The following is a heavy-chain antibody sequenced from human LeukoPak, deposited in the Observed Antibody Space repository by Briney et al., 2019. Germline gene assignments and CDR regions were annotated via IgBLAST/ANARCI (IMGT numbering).Heavy chain of an antibody. Sequence: GGSLRLSCVASGFPFRSYAMNWVRQTPGKGLESVSVITDDEYTYYSDSVKGRFTISRDNSQNTVFLQMNSLRVEDTAVYYCAKVDYWSPENYFDYWGQGTLVTVSS. D-gene: IGHD1-1*01. CDR3: AKVDYWSPENYFDY. CDR1: GFPFRSYA. J-gene: IGHJ4*02. V-gene: IGHV3-23*01. CDR2: ITDDEYT.